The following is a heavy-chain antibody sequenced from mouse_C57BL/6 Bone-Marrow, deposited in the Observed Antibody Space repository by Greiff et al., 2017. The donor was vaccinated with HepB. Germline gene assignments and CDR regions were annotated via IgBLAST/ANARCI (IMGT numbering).Heavy chain of an antibody. CDR3: ARKAAHWYFDV. CDR2: ISSGSSTI. J-gene: IGHJ1*01. V-gene: IGHV5-17*01. CDR1: GFTFSDYG. Sequence: EVKLVESGGGLVKPGGSLKLSCAASGFTFSDYGMHWVRQAPEKGLEWVAYISSGSSTIYYADTVKGRFTISRDNAKNSLFLQMTSLRSEDTAMYYCARKAAHWYFDVGGAGTTVTVSS.